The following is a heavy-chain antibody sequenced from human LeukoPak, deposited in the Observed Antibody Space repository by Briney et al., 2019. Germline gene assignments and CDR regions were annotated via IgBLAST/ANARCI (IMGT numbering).Heavy chain of an antibody. CDR1: GFTCSNYD. Sequence: GGSLRLSCAASGFTCSNYDMHWVRQAPGKGLEWVAFMSYDGTREHYADSVKGRFTISRDNSMNTLYLQINSLGPEDTAVYYCAKDRYGSGNNYLDAWGQGTLVTVSS. V-gene: IGHV3-30*02. D-gene: IGHD3-10*01. CDR2: MSYDGTRE. CDR3: AKDRYGSGNNYLDA. J-gene: IGHJ4*02.